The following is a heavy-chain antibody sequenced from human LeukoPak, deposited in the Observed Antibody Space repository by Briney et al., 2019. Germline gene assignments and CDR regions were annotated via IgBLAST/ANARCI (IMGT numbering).Heavy chain of an antibody. J-gene: IGHJ5*02. Sequence: GGSLRLSCAASGFTFSSYNMNWVRQAPGKGLEWVSSISSSSSYIYYADSVKGRFTISRDNAKNSLYLQMNSLRAEDTAVYYCAREERGRFDPWGQGTLVTVSS. CDR3: AREERGRFDP. CDR2: ISSSSSYI. CDR1: GFTFSSYN. V-gene: IGHV3-21*01. D-gene: IGHD3-10*01.